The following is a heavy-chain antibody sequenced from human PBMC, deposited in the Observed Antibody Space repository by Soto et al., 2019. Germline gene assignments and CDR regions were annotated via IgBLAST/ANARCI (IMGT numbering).Heavy chain of an antibody. CDR1: GFSLSTSGVG. D-gene: IGHD3-22*01. V-gene: IGHV2-5*01. CDR2: IYWNDHN. Sequence: SGPTLVNPTQTLTLTCTFSGFSLSTSGVGVDWIRQPPVKALEWLAVIYWNDHNRRSPSLKSRLTINKDTSKKQVVLTMTNMDPVDTATYYCAKGNYCDSSGYLLANWGQGTLVTVSS. J-gene: IGHJ4*02. CDR3: AKGNYCDSSGYLLAN.